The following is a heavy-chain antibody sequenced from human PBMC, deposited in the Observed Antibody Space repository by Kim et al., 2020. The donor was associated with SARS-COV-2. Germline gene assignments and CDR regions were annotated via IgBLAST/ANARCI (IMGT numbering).Heavy chain of an antibody. Sequence: SETLSLTCTVSGGSMTESYYCTWIRQPPGKGLDYIGYIYYDGSANYNPSLRSRATLSLDTSKKKYSLKLTSVTAADTAIYFCARQKVVNFFDYWGQGILVSVSS. D-gene: IGHD3-22*01. CDR1: GGSMTESYY. V-gene: IGHV4-59*08. J-gene: IGHJ4*02. CDR2: IYYDGSA. CDR3: ARQKVVNFFDY.